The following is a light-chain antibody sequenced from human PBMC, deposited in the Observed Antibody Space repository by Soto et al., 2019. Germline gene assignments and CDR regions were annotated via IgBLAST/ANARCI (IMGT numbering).Light chain of an antibody. CDR3: MQGTSWPYT. CDR2: KIS. V-gene: IGKV2-30*01. Sequence: DVVMTQSPLSLSVIPGQPASISCRSSQSPVTSDGNTYLNWFHQRPGQSPRRLIYKISNRDSGVAERFIGRGSGSEFTLKVSRVEAEDGGIYYCMQGTSWPYTFGQGTKLEI. J-gene: IGKJ2*01. CDR1: QSPVTSDGNTY.